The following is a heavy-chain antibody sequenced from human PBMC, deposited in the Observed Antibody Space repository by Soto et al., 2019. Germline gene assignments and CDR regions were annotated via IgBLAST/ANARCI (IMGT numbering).Heavy chain of an antibody. D-gene: IGHD6-6*01. V-gene: IGHV4-34*01. J-gene: IGHJ4*02. CDR1: GGSFSGYY. Sequence: SETLSLTCAVYGGSFSGYYWSWIRQPPGKGLEWIGEINHSGSTNYNPSLKSRVTISVDTSKNQFSLKLSSVTAADTAVYYCARGRSSSTPDQYYFDYWGQGTLVTVSS. CDR3: ARGRSSSTPDQYYFDY. CDR2: INHSGST.